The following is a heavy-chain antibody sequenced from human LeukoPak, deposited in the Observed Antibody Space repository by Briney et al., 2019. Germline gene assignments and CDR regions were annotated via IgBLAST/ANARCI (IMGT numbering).Heavy chain of an antibody. D-gene: IGHD6-19*01. Sequence: PGGSLRLSCAASGFTFSSYAMSWVRQAPGKGLEWVSAISGSGGSTYYADSVKGRFTISRDNSKNTLYLQMNSLRAEDTAVYYCAKDQQWLGVEYLQHWGQGTLVTVSS. V-gene: IGHV3-23*01. CDR2: ISGSGGST. J-gene: IGHJ1*01. CDR3: AKDQQWLGVEYLQH. CDR1: GFTFSSYA.